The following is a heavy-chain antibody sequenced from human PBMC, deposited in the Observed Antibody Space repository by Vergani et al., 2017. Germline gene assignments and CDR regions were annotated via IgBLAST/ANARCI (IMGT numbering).Heavy chain of an antibody. CDR1: GFTFSTFP. CDR3: ARXQSSAWFGNWFDP. V-gene: IGHV3-30-3*01. CDR2: ISYDGSNK. D-gene: IGHD6-19*01. Sequence: QVQLVESGGGVVQPGRSLRLSCAASGFTFSTFPMHWVRQAPGKGLEWVAVISYDGSNKYYADSVKGRFTISRDNSKSTLFLQMNTLRTEDTAVYYCARXQSSAWFGNWFDPWGQGTLVTVSS. J-gene: IGHJ5*02.